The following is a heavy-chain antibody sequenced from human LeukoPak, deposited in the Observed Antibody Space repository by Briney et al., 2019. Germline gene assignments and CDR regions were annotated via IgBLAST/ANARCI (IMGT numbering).Heavy chain of an antibody. Sequence: SETLSLTCAVSGGSISRSNWWSWVRQPPGKGLEWIGDILHSGDTNYNASLRSRLTISLDKSRNQFSLQLSSVTAADTAVYYCARRISGDYGNWLDPWGQGTLVTVSS. CDR1: GGSISRSNW. V-gene: IGHV4-4*02. CDR2: ILHSGDT. D-gene: IGHD4-17*01. J-gene: IGHJ5*02. CDR3: ARRISGDYGNWLDP.